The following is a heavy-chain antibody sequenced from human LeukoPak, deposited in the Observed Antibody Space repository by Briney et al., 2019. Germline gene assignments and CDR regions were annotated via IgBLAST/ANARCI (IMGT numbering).Heavy chain of an antibody. V-gene: IGHV1-2*02. CDR2: INPNSGAT. CDR1: GYNFIASY. CDR3: ARGFCSGGDCYQRPNFDY. Sequence: GASVKVSCKTSGYNFIASYMRWVRQAPGQGLEWMGWINPNSGATNYAQEFQGRVTMTRDTSISTAYVELSSLRSDDTAVYYCARGFCSGGDCYQRPNFDYWGQGTLVTVSS. D-gene: IGHD2-21*02. J-gene: IGHJ4*02.